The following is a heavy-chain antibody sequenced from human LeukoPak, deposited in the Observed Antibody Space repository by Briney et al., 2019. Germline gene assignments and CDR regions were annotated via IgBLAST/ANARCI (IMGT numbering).Heavy chain of an antibody. Sequence: ASVKVSCKASGDTFRSYEINWVRQAPGQGPEWVGWIHPNSGKTGYAQKFQGRVTMTRDISTETAFMELSSLKFDDTAIFYCARGHYGGNRYFDIWGQGTLVTVSS. J-gene: IGHJ4*02. V-gene: IGHV1-8*01. CDR3: ARGHYGGNRYFDI. D-gene: IGHD4-23*01. CDR1: GDTFRSYE. CDR2: IHPNSGKT.